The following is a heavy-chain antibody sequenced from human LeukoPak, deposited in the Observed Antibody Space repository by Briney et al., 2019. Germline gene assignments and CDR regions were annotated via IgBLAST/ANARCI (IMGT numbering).Heavy chain of an antibody. CDR2: INQDGSEK. Sequence: PGGSLRLSCASSGFTFSSHWMSWVRQAPGKGLKWVANINQDGSEKYYVDSVKGRFTISRDNSKNSLYLQMNSLRAEDTAVYYCARDHRDPGVIFVYWGQGTLVTVSS. CDR3: ARDHRDPGVIFVY. D-gene: IGHD3-10*01. J-gene: IGHJ4*02. V-gene: IGHV3-7*01. CDR1: GFTFSSHW.